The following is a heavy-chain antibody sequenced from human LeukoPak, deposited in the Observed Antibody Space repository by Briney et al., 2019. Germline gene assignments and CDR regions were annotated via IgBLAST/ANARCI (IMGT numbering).Heavy chain of an antibody. CDR3: AKPNDYGDYAFDY. V-gene: IGHV3-23*01. CDR1: GFTFSDYG. D-gene: IGHD4-17*01. J-gene: IGHJ4*02. CDR2: ISGSGGST. Sequence: PGGSLRLSCAASGFTFSDYGMSWVRQAPGKGLEWVSAISGSGGSTYYADSVKGRFTISRDNSKNTLYLQMNSLRAEDTAVYYCAKPNDYGDYAFDYWGQGTLVTVSS.